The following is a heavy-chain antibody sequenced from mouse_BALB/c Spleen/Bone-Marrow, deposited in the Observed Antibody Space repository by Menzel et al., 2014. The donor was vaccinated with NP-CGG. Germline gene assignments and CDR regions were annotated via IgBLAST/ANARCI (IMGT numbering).Heavy chain of an antibody. J-gene: IGHJ2*01. V-gene: IGHV1-37*01. CDR3: GREIYYGNPDY. Sequence: EVQLVESGPELVKPGASVKISCKASGYSFTGYFMNWVKQSHGKSLEWIGRINPYNGDTFYNQKFKGKATLTVDKSSSTAHMELLSLTSEDSVVYYCGREIYYGNPDYRGQGTTLTVSS. CDR2: INPYNGDT. D-gene: IGHD2-1*01. CDR1: GYSFTGYF.